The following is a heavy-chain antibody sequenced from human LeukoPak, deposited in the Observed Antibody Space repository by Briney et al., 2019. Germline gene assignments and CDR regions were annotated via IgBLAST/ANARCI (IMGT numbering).Heavy chain of an antibody. CDR3: AKVIRFSPLQPDFDY. CDR2: IYSGGST. J-gene: IGHJ4*02. Sequence: GGSLRLSCAASGFTVSSNYMSWVRQAPGKGLEWVSVIYSGGSTYYADSVKGRFTISRDNSKNTLYLQMNSLRAEDTAVYYCAKVIRFSPLQPDFDYWGQGTLVTVSS. D-gene: IGHD1-1*01. V-gene: IGHV3-53*01. CDR1: GFTVSSNY.